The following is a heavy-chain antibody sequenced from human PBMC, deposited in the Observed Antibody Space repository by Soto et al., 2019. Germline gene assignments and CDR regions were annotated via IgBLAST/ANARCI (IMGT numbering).Heavy chain of an antibody. CDR1: GGSISSSSYY. Sequence: PSETLSLTCTVSGGSISSSSYYWGWIRQPPGKGLEWIGSIYYSGSTYYNPSLKSRVTISVDTSKNQFSLKLSSVTAADTAVYYCASHPYSSSWNNWFDPWGQGTLVTVSS. CDR3: ASHPYSSSWNNWFDP. V-gene: IGHV4-39*01. D-gene: IGHD6-13*01. CDR2: IYYSGST. J-gene: IGHJ5*02.